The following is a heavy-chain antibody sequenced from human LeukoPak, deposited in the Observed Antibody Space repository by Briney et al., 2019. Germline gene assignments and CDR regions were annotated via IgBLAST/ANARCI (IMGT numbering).Heavy chain of an antibody. V-gene: IGHV3-21*01. Sequence: GGSLRLSCAASGFTFSSYSMSWVRQAPGKGLEWVSSISSSSSYIYYADSVKGRFTISRDNAKNSLYLQMNSLRAEDTAVYYCAREVMNYYDSSGYRSFDYWGQGTLVTVPS. CDR2: ISSSSSYI. D-gene: IGHD3-22*01. J-gene: IGHJ4*02. CDR1: GFTFSSYS. CDR3: AREVMNYYDSSGYRSFDY.